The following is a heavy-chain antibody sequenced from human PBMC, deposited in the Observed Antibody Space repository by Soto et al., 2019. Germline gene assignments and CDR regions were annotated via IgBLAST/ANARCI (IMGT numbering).Heavy chain of an antibody. Sequence: QVQLQESGPGLVKPSQTLSLTCTVSGGSISSGDYYWSWIRQPPGTGLEWIGYIYYSGSTYYNPSLKSRVTIAVDTSKNQFSLKLSSVTAADTAVYYCARDNWGYSNSSYYYYYGIDVRGQGTTVTVSS. D-gene: IGHD4-4*01. CDR3: ARDNWGYSNSSYYYYYGIDV. CDR2: IYYSGST. J-gene: IGHJ6*02. CDR1: GGSISSGDYY. V-gene: IGHV4-30-4*01.